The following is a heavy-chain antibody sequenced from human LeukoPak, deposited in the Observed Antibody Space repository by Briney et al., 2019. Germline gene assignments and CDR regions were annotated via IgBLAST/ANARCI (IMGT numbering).Heavy chain of an antibody. D-gene: IGHD1-26*01. CDR1: GGSISSYY. Sequence: SGTLSLTCTVSGGSISSYYWTWIRQPAGKGLEWIGRIYPSGSTNYNPSLKSRVTMSVDTSKNQFSLKLSSVTAADTAVYYCARENSGSYREFDYWGQGTLVTVSS. J-gene: IGHJ4*02. CDR2: IYPSGST. V-gene: IGHV4-4*07. CDR3: ARENSGSYREFDY.